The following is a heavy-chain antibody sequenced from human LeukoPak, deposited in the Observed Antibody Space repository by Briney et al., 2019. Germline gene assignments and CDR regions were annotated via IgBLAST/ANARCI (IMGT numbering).Heavy chain of an antibody. J-gene: IGHJ4*02. D-gene: IGHD6-19*01. Sequence: GGSLRLSCAASGFTFSNYWMSWVRQAPGKGLEWVSYISSSGSTIYYADSVKGRFTISRDNAKNSLYLQMNSLRAEDTAVYYCARGSSGWYGRLGALDYWGQGTLVTVSS. CDR2: ISSSGSTI. CDR3: ARGSSGWYGRLGALDY. CDR1: GFTFSNYW. V-gene: IGHV3-11*01.